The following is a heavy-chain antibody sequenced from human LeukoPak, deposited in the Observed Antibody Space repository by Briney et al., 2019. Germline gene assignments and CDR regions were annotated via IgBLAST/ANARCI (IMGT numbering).Heavy chain of an antibody. CDR2: IGPNGAST. D-gene: IGHD3-9*01. J-gene: IGHJ4*02. Sequence: PGGSLRLSCSTSGFTFSNHFMHWVRQAPGKGLEYVSSIGPNGASTLYADSVKGRFTISRDNAENSLYLQMNSLRDEDTAVYYCARGRATGRSGGDYWGQGTLVTVSS. V-gene: IGHV3-64*04. CDR3: ARGRATGRSGGDY. CDR1: GFTFSNHF.